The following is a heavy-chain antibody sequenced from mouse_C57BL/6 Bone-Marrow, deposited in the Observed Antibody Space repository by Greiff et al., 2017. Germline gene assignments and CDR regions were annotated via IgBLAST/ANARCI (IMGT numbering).Heavy chain of an antibody. CDR3: ATHYYGSREYFDY. Sequence: VQLQQSGAELVKPGASVKISCKASGYAFSSYWMNWVKQRPGTGLEWIGQIYPGDGDTNYNGKFKGKATLTADKSSSTAYMQLSSLTSEDSAVYFCATHYYGSREYFDYWGQGTTLTVSS. V-gene: IGHV1-80*01. J-gene: IGHJ2*01. D-gene: IGHD1-1*01. CDR2: IYPGDGDT. CDR1: GYAFSSYW.